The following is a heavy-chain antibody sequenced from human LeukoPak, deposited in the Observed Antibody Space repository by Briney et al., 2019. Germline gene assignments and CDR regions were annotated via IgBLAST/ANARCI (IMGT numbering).Heavy chain of an antibody. Sequence: GASVKVSCKASGYTFTSYDINWVRQATGQGLEWMGWMNPNSGNTGYAQKFQGRVTMTRNTSISTAYMELSSLRSDDTALYYCARPYYESSGLYVDAFDIWGQGTMVTVSS. CDR1: GYTFTSYD. CDR2: MNPNSGNT. V-gene: IGHV1-8*01. J-gene: IGHJ3*02. CDR3: ARPYYESSGLYVDAFDI. D-gene: IGHD3-22*01.